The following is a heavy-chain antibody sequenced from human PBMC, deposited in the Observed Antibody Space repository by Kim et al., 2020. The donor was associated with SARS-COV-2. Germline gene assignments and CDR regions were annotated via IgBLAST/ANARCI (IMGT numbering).Heavy chain of an antibody. CDR3: ARYDSSGYSNWFDP. V-gene: IGHV4-39*01. D-gene: IGHD3-22*01. CDR2: IYYSGST. J-gene: IGHJ5*02. Sequence: SETLSLTCTVSGGSISSSSYYWGWIRQPPGKGLEWIGSIYYSGSTYYNPSLKSRVTISVDTSKNQFSLKLSSVTAADTAVYYCARYDSSGYSNWFDPWGQGTLVTVSS. CDR1: GGSISSSSYY.